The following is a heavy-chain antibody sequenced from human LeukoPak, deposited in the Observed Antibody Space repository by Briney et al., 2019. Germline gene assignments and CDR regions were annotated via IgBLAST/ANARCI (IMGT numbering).Heavy chain of an antibody. CDR2: ISGSGGST. V-gene: IGHV3-23*01. Sequence: GGSLRLSCAAAVLTLVSTATGSVRQAPGKGLEWVSAISGSGGSTYYADSVKGRFTISRDNSKNTLYLQMKSLRAEYTAVYYWAKDQTGGSCSGCSPYPIQPWGEGTLVTVSS. D-gene: IGHD2-15*01. CDR3: AKDQTGGSCSGCSPYPIQP. CDR1: VLTLVSTA. J-gene: IGHJ4*02.